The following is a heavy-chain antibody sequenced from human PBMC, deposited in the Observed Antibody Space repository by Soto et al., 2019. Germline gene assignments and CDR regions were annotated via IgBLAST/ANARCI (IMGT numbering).Heavy chain of an antibody. V-gene: IGHV1-69*01. D-gene: IGHD3-10*02. J-gene: IGHJ4*02. Sequence: QVQLVQSGAEVKTPGSSVKVSCKASRGIFTRYDIRWVRQAPGQGLEWMGAIIPIFGTANYAQKFQGRVTITADATTSTAYMELSSLRSEDTAMYYCAINEGRDVSTFDYWGQGTLVTVSS. CDR2: IIPIFGTA. CDR1: RGIFTRYD. CDR3: AINEGRDVSTFDY.